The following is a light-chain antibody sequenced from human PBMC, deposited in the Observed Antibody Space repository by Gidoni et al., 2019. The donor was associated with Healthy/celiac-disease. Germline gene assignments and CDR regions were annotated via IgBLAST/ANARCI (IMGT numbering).Light chain of an antibody. CDR3: SSYTSSSTLV. V-gene: IGLV2-14*01. J-gene: IGLJ1*01. CDR2: DVS. CDR1: SSDVVGYNY. Sequence: QSALTQPASVPGSPGQPITISCTGTSSDVVGYNYVAWYQQHPGKATKLMIYDVSNRPSGVSNRFSGSKSGNTASLTISGLQSEDEADYYCSSYTSSSTLVFGTGTKVTVL.